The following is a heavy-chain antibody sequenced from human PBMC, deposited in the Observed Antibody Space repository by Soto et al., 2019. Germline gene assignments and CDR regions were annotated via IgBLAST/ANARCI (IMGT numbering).Heavy chain of an antibody. Sequence: GESLKISCKGSGYSFTSYWITWVRQMPGKGLEWMGRIDPSDSYTKYSPSFQGHVTMSADKSISTVYLQWSSLKASDTAIYYCARPRQRSSSAWYVSRYGMNVWGQGTTVTVSS. CDR3: ARPRQRSSSAWYVSRYGMNV. J-gene: IGHJ6*02. CDR2: IDPSDSYT. D-gene: IGHD6-19*01. CDR1: GYSFTSYW. V-gene: IGHV5-10-1*01.